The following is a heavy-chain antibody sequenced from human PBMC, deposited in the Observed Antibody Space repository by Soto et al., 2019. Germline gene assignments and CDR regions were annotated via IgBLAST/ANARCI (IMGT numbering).Heavy chain of an antibody. CDR1: GYTFTGYY. Sequence: VKVSCKASGYTFTGYYMHWVRQAPGQGLEWMGWINPNSGGTNYAQKFQGRVTMTRDTSISTAYMELSRLRSDDTAVYYCARAPFSYYYDSSSYYYGMDVWGQGTTVTVSS. V-gene: IGHV1-2*02. CDR2: INPNSGGT. D-gene: IGHD3-22*01. J-gene: IGHJ6*02. CDR3: ARAPFSYYYDSSSYYYGMDV.